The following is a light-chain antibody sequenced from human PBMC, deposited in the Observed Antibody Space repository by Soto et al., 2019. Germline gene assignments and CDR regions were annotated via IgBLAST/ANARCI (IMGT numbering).Light chain of an antibody. V-gene: IGKV3-20*01. CDR1: QSVSRRY. Sequence: IVLTQSPDTLSLSPGQRATLSCRASQSVSRRYLAWYQQKPGQAPILLIYDVSERASDIPDRFSGSGSGTDFTLNINRLVPEDVAGYYCQYQGSFGGGTKVEIE. CDR3: QYQGS. CDR2: DVS. J-gene: IGKJ4*01.